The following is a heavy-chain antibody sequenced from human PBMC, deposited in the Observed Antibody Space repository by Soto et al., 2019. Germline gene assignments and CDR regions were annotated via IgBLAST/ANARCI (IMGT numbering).Heavy chain of an antibody. V-gene: IGHV1-69*12. D-gene: IGHD3-3*01. J-gene: IGHJ6*02. CDR3: ASSPSSSFWSGPTRYGMDV. CDR1: GGTFSSYA. Sequence: QVQLVQSGAEVKKPGSSVKVSCKASGGTFSSYAISWVRQAPGQGLEWMGGIIPIFGTANYAQKFQGRVAITADESTSTAYMELSSLRSEDTAVYYCASSPSSSFWSGPTRYGMDVWGQGTTVTVSS. CDR2: IIPIFGTA.